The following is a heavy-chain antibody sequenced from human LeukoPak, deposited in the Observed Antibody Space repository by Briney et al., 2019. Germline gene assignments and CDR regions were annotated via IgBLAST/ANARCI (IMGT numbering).Heavy chain of an antibody. Sequence: ASVKVSCKASGYSFTSYGISWVRQAPGQGLEWMGWISTYNGNTNYAQKLQGRVTMATDTSTTTAYMELRSLTSDDTAVYYCARPHSSGRYLGLWLWGQGTLVTVSS. CDR1: GYSFTSYG. V-gene: IGHV1-18*01. J-gene: IGHJ4*02. CDR2: ISTYNGNT. D-gene: IGHD6-19*01. CDR3: ARPHSSGRYLGLWL.